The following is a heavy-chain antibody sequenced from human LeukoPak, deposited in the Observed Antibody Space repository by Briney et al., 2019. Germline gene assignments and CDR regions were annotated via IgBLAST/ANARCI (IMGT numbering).Heavy chain of an antibody. Sequence: SETLSLTCTVSGASISPYYWSWIRQPAGKGLEWIGRIYNSGYTNFNPSLESRVTMSLDTSKNEFSLKLSSVSAADTAVYYCARGPMFFGVAYCDYWGQGTLVTVSS. CDR3: ARGPMFFGVAYCDY. V-gene: IGHV4-4*07. D-gene: IGHD3-3*01. J-gene: IGHJ4*02. CDR2: IYNSGYT. CDR1: GASISPYY.